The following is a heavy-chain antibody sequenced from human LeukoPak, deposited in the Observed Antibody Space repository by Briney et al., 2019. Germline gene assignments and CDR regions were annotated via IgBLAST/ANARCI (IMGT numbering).Heavy chain of an antibody. CDR3: ARRLSTIAISAANDY. Sequence: GESLKISCKGSGYSFSSYWIAWVRQMPGKGLEGMGIIHPGNSETTYNPSFKGHVTMSADKSISTAYLQWSSLEDTDTAKYYCARRLSTIAISAANDYWGQGTLVTVSS. D-gene: IGHD6-13*01. CDR1: GYSFSSYW. CDR2: IHPGNSET. V-gene: IGHV5-51*01. J-gene: IGHJ4*02.